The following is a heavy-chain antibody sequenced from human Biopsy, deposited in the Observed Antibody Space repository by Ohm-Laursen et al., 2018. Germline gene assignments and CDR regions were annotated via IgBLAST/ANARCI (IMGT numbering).Heavy chain of an antibody. V-gene: IGHV1-8*01. CDR1: GYTFTSYD. Sequence: ASVKVSCKVSGYTFTSYDIAWVRQASGQGPEWIGWLNPVSGNSNFGQKFRGRVTVTSDTSISTAYMELSGLTSDDTATYYCGRAVRNQLLTDPWGQGTLVTVTS. CDR3: GRAVRNQLLTDP. CDR2: LNPVSGNS. J-gene: IGHJ5*02. D-gene: IGHD1-7*01.